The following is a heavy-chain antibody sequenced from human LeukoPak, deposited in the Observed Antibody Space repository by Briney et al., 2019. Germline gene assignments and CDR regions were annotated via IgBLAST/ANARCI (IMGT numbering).Heavy chain of an antibody. CDR1: GYSISSGYY. V-gene: IGHV4-38-2*02. Sequence: SETLSLTCTVSGYSISSGYYGGWIRQPPGRGLEWIGSIYHSGSTYYTPSLKSRVTISVDTSKNQFSLKLSSVTAADTAVYYCARSRSGSYDYWGQGTLVTVSS. CDR2: IYHSGST. J-gene: IGHJ4*02. CDR3: ARSRSGSYDY. D-gene: IGHD3-10*01.